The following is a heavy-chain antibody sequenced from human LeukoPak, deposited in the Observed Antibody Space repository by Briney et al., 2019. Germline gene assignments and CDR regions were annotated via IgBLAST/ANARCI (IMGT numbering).Heavy chain of an antibody. CDR1: GFTLSSYE. D-gene: IGHD2-8*01. J-gene: IGHJ4*02. Sequence: GGSLRLSCAASGFTLSSYEMNWVRQAPGKGLEWLSSISSSGSTIYYADSLKVRFTISRDNAKTSLYLQMTTPRAEDTDISYCARASPYCTNGICYRKFDFHSWGQGTLVTVSS. CDR2: ISSSGSTI. CDR3: ARASPYCTNGICYRKFDFHS. V-gene: IGHV3-48*03.